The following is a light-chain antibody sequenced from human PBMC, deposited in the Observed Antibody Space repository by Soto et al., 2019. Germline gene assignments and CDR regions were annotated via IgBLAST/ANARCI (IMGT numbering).Light chain of an antibody. V-gene: IGKV1-5*01. CDR2: GAS. CDR3: QQYISYSPEYT. CDR1: QSISSW. Sequence: DIQMTQSPSTLSASVGDRVTITCRASQSISSWLAWYQQKPGKAPKLLIYGASTLEGGVPSRFSGSGSGTEFPLTISSLQPDDFATYYSQQYISYSPEYTFGQGSKLEIK. J-gene: IGKJ2*01.